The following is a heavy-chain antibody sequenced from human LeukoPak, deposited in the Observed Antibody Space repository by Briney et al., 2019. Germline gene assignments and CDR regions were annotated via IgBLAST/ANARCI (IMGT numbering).Heavy chain of an antibody. CDR2: INPNSGGT. Sequence: ASVKVSCKASGYTFTGYYMHWVRQAPGQGLEWMGWINPNSGGTNYAQKFQGWVTMTTDTSTSTAYMELRSLRSDDTAVYYCARGAHYYDSSGYYYYYYYGMDVWGQGTTVTVSS. CDR3: ARGAHYYDSSGYYYYYYYGMDV. D-gene: IGHD3-22*01. V-gene: IGHV1-2*04. J-gene: IGHJ6*02. CDR1: GYTFTGYY.